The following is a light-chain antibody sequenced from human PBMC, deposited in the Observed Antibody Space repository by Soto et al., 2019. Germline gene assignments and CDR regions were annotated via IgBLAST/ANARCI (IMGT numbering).Light chain of an antibody. CDR2: EGS. Sequence: QSVLTQPASVSGSPGQSITISCTGPSSDVGSYNLVSWYQQHPGKAPKLMIYEGSKRPSGVSNRFSGSKSGNTASLTISGLQAEDEADYYCCSYAGSSTVFGGGTKLTVL. J-gene: IGLJ2*01. V-gene: IGLV2-23*01. CDR1: SSDVGSYNL. CDR3: CSYAGSSTV.